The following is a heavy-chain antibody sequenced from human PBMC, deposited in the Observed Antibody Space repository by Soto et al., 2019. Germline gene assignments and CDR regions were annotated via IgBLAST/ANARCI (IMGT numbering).Heavy chain of an antibody. D-gene: IGHD3-3*01. CDR2: IYSSGST. Sequence: QVQLQESGPGLVKPSQTLSLTCTVSGGSISTGGYYWSWIRQHPGKGLEWIGYIYSSGSTYYNPSLKSRVTISVVTSKNQFPLKLSSVTAADTAVYYCAREPSYDFWSGYSNYGMDVWGQGTTVTVSS. CDR1: GGSISTGGYY. CDR3: AREPSYDFWSGYSNYGMDV. V-gene: IGHV4-31*03. J-gene: IGHJ6*02.